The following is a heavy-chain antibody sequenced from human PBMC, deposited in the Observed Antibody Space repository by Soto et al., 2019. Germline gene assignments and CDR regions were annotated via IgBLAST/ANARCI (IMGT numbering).Heavy chain of an antibody. D-gene: IGHD4-17*01. CDR2: IYYSGST. V-gene: IGHV4-59*11. Sequence: PSETLSLTCTVSGGSISSQYWSWIRQPPGKGLEWIGYIYYSGSTNYNPSLKSRVTISVDTSKNQFSLKLSSVTAADTAVYYCARGGDYKYYFDYWGQGTLVTVPS. CDR3: ARGGDYKYYFDY. CDR1: GGSISSQY. J-gene: IGHJ4*02.